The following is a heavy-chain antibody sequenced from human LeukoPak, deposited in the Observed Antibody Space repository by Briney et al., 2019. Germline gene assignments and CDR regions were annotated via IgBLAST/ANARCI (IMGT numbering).Heavy chain of an antibody. Sequence: GGSLRLSCAASGFSISIYWMHWVRQAPGKGLVRVSRIDSDGSRTSYADSVKGRFTISRDNAKNTVYLQMNSLRGEDTALYYCAACTSTSCRDYWGQGTLVTVSS. CDR3: AACTSTSCRDY. CDR1: GFSISIYW. J-gene: IGHJ4*02. D-gene: IGHD2-2*01. V-gene: IGHV3-74*01. CDR2: IDSDGSRT.